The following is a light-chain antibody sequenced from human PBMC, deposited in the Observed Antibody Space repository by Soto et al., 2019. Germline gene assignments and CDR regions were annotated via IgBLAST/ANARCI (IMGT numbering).Light chain of an antibody. Sequence: QSALTQPPSASGSPGQSVTISCTGTSSDVGGYNYVSWYQQQPGKAPKLMIYDVNKRPPGVPDRFSGSKSGNTASLTVSGLQAEDEADYYCSSYAGSNGVVFGGGTKLTVL. V-gene: IGLV2-8*01. CDR3: SSYAGSNGVV. CDR1: SSDVGGYNY. J-gene: IGLJ2*01. CDR2: DVN.